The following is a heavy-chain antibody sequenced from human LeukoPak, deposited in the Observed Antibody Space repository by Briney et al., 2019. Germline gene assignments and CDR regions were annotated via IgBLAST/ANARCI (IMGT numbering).Heavy chain of an antibody. CDR2: IIPIFGTA. CDR1: GGTFISYA. CDR3: AKEPTSSLSGYYYMVV. D-gene: IGHD2/OR15-2a*01. J-gene: IGHJ6*03. Sequence: SVKVSCKASGGTFISYAISWVRQAPGQGLEWMGRIIPIFGTANYAQKFQGRVTITADKSTSTAYMELSSLRSEDTAVYYCAKEPTSSLSGYYYMVVWGEETTVTVSS. V-gene: IGHV1-69*06.